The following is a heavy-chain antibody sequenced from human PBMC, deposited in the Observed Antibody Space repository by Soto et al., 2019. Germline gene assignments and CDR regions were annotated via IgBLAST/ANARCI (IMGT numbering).Heavy chain of an antibody. Sequence: QVQLVQSGAEVKKPGSSVKVSCKASGGTFSSYAISWVRQAPGQGLEWMGGIIPIFGTANYAQKFQGRVTITADESTRTAYMELSILRSEDTAVYYCARAAQHSAIRGVVYWFDPWGQGTLVTVSS. J-gene: IGHJ5*02. V-gene: IGHV1-69*01. D-gene: IGHD3-10*01. CDR1: GGTFSSYA. CDR2: IIPIFGTA. CDR3: ARAAQHSAIRGVVYWFDP.